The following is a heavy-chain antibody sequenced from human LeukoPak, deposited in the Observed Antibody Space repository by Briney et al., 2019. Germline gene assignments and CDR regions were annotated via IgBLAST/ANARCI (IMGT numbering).Heavy chain of an antibody. D-gene: IGHD1-7*01. CDR3: ARAPKLLPYFDY. V-gene: IGHV3-30*01. CDR1: GFTFSIYA. J-gene: IGHJ4*02. Sequence: GRSLRLSCAASGFTFSIYAMHWVRQAPGKGLEWVSFISYDGTDKYYADSVKGRFTISRDNSKNTLYLQMNGLRAEDTAVYYCARAPKLLPYFDYWGQGTLVTVSS. CDR2: ISYDGTDK.